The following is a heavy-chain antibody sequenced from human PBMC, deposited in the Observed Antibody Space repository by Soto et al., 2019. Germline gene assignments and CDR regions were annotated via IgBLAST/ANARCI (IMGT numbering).Heavy chain of an antibody. D-gene: IGHD6-19*01. Sequence: GGSLRLSCAASGFIFSKHAMSWVRQAPGKGLEWVSVISGSGGSTYYADSVKGRFTISRDNSKNTMYLQMNSLRAEDTAVYYCAKGVHSTGWGVGYDYWGQGTLVTVS. J-gene: IGHJ4*02. V-gene: IGHV3-23*01. CDR2: ISGSGGST. CDR1: GFIFSKHA. CDR3: AKGVHSTGWGVGYDY.